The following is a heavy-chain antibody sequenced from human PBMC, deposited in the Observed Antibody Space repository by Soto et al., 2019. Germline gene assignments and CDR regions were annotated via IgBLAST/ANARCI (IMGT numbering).Heavy chain of an antibody. V-gene: IGHV4-31*03. CDR3: ASYHPFGDSYYYFDY. CDR1: GDSIRSGGYY. CDR2: GYYSGST. D-gene: IGHD2-21*02. Sequence: QVQLQESGPGLVKPSQTLSLTCSVSGDSIRSGGYYWRWIRHHPGKGLGWVGYGYYSGSTYYTPSLNIRVTISVDTSQNQFSLKLTSVTAAETAVYYCASYHPFGDSYYYFDYWGQGTLVTVAS. J-gene: IGHJ4*02.